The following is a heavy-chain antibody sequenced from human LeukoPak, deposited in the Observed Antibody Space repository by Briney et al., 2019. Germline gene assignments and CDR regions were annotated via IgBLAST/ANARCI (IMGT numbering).Heavy chain of an antibody. D-gene: IGHD6-13*01. CDR2: ISGSGGST. CDR1: GFTFSSYA. V-gene: IGHV3-23*01. CDR3: AKDTSSSWYLPSNWFDP. J-gene: IGHJ5*02. Sequence: GGSLRLSCAASGFTFSSYAMSWVRQAPGKGLEWVSAISGSGGSTYYADSVKGRFTISRDNSKNTLYLQMSSLRAEDTAVYYCAKDTSSSWYLPSNWFDPWGQGTLVTVSS.